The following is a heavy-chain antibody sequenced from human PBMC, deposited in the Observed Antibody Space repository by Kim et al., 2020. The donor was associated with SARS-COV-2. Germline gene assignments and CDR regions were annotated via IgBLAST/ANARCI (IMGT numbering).Heavy chain of an antibody. CDR1: GFTISSNY. CDR3: TRGLLPPQTNVWYYFDY. Sequence: GGSLRLSCAAYGFTISSNYIIWLRQAPGKGLEWVSFLYSYGRTFYTDSVKGRFTISRDDSKNTLFLQMNSLRVEDTAMYYCTRGLLPPQTNVWYYFDYWGQGNLVTVSS. V-gene: IGHV3-53*01. J-gene: IGHJ4*02. D-gene: IGHD4-17*01. CDR2: LYSYGRT.